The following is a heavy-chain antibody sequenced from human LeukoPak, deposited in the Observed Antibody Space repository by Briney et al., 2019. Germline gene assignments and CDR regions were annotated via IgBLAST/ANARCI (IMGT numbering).Heavy chain of an antibody. CDR1: GFPFSSYA. Sequence: RSLRLSCAASGFPFSSYAMHGVRQAPGKGLEWVAVISYDGSNKYYADSVKGRFTISRDNSKNTLYLQMNSLRAEDTAVYYCARAGADSYGDYVYFDYWGQGTLVTVSS. CDR2: ISYDGSNK. J-gene: IGHJ4*02. CDR3: ARAGADSYGDYVYFDY. D-gene: IGHD4-17*01. V-gene: IGHV3-30*04.